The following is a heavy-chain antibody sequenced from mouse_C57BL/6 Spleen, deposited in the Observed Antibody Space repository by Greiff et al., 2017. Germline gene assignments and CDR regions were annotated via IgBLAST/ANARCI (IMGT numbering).Heavy chain of an antibody. J-gene: IGHJ4*01. CDR1: GFTFSSYT. V-gene: IGHV5-9*01. Sequence: EVKLVESGGGLVKPGGSLKLSCAASGFTFSSYTMPWVRQTPEKRLEWVATISGGGGNTYYPDSVKGRFTISRDNAKNTLYLQMSSLRSEDAALYYCAGHERGEGAMDYWGQGTSVTVSS. CDR3: AGHERGEGAMDY. CDR2: ISGGGGNT.